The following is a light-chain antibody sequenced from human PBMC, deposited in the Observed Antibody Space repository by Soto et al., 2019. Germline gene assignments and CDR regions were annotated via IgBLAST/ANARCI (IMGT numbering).Light chain of an antibody. Sequence: EIVMTPYPGPLSGSPGERVTLSCRASQGVSSNLVWYQQKPGQAPRLLIYGASTRATGIPARFSGSGSGTEFTLTITSLQPDDFATYYCHQYYSFPRTFGQGTKVDIK. CDR3: HQYYSFPRT. J-gene: IGKJ1*01. CDR2: GAS. CDR1: QGVSSN. V-gene: IGKV3-15*01.